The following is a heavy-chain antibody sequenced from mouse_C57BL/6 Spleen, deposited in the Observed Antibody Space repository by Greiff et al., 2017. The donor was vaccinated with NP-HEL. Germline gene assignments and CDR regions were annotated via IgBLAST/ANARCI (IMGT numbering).Heavy chain of an antibody. J-gene: IGHJ2*01. CDR3: ARTPRLGPYDY. V-gene: IGHV1-64*01. Sequence: QVQLQQPGAELVKPGASVKLSCKASGYTFTSYWMHWVKQSPGQGLEWIGMIHPNSGSTNYNEKFKSKATLTVDKSSSTAYMQLSSLTSEDSAVYYCARTPRLGPYDYWGQGTTLTVSS. CDR2: IHPNSGST. CDR1: GYTFTSYW. D-gene: IGHD4-1*01.